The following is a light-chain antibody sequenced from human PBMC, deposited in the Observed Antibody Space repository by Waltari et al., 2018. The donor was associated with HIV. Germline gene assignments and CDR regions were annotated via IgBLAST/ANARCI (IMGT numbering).Light chain of an antibody. Sequence: QSALTQPASVSGSPGQSITISCTGTSSDVGGYNYVSWYQQHPGKAPKLIIYDVSKRPSGVSNRFAGSKSGNTASLTISGLQAEDEADYYCCSYAGSSNHYVFGTGTKVTVL. CDR2: DVS. CDR1: SSDVGGYNY. J-gene: IGLJ1*01. CDR3: CSYAGSSNHYV. V-gene: IGLV2-23*02.